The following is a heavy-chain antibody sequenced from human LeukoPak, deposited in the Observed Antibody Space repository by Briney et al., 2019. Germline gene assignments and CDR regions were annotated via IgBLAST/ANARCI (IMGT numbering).Heavy chain of an antibody. CDR3: ARDRDIVVVPAAIRSQYYYYGMDV. V-gene: IGHV3-30-3*01. J-gene: IGHJ6*02. CDR1: GFTFSGYA. D-gene: IGHD2-2*01. Sequence: GGSLRLSCAASGFTFSGYAMHWVRQAPGKGLEWGAVISYDGSNKYYADSVKGRFTISRDNSKNTLYLQMNSLRAEDTAVYYCARDRDIVVVPAAIRSQYYYYGMDVWGQGTTVTVSS. CDR2: ISYDGSNK.